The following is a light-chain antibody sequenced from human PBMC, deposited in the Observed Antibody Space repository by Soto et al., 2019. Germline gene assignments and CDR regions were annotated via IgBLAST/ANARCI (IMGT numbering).Light chain of an antibody. CDR3: QQYNNWPFS. Sequence: ASLSVSPGERVTLSCRAGQGVTTNFAWYQQKSGQSPRLLIYDVSTRATGVPARFSGTGSETDFTLTISGLQSEDSAVYFCQQYNNWPFSFGQGTRLEI. J-gene: IGKJ5*01. CDR2: DVS. CDR1: QGVTTN. V-gene: IGKV3-15*01.